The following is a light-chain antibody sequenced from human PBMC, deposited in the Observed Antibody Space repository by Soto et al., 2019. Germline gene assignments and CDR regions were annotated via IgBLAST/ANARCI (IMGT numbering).Light chain of an antibody. CDR2: DDN. V-gene: IGLV1-51*01. CDR3: GSWDSSLSAYV. CDR1: SSNIGGNS. J-gene: IGLJ1*01. Sequence: QSVLTQAPSVSAAPGQKVTISCSGSSSNIGGNSVSWYQQLPGTAPKLLIYDDNKRPSGIPDRFSGSKSGTSATLGITGFQTGDEADYYCGSWDSSLSAYVFGPGTKVTVL.